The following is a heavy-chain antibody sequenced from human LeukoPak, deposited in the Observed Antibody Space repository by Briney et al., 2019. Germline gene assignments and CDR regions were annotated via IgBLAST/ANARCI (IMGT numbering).Heavy chain of an antibody. V-gene: IGHV1-3*01. CDR1: GGTFSSYA. CDR2: INAGNGNT. Sequence: GASVKVSCKASGGTFSSYAISWVRRAPGQRLEWMGWINAGNGNTKYSQKFQGRVTITRDTSASTAYMELSSLRSEDTAVYYCAREGSGSSNYDYWGQGTLVTVSS. CDR3: AREGSGSSNYDY. D-gene: IGHD3-10*01. J-gene: IGHJ4*02.